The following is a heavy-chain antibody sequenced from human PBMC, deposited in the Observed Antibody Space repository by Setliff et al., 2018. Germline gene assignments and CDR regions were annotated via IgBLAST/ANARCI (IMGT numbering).Heavy chain of an antibody. V-gene: IGHV4-59*08. CDR3: ARSSYYASGNSHNYYMDV. CDR2: IYSSGST. D-gene: IGHD3-10*01. J-gene: IGHJ6*03. Sequence: SETLSLTCTVSGGSISSSYWSWIRQPPGKGLEWIGYIYSSGSTNNNPSLKSRATISVDTSRNQLSLKLTSVSAADTAIYYCARSSYYASGNSHNYYMDVWGKGTAVTVSS. CDR1: GGSISSSY.